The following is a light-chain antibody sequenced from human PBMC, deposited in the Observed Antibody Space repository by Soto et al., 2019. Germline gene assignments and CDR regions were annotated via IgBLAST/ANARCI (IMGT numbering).Light chain of an antibody. CDR3: SSYTGSSTPV. CDR2: AVS. CDR1: SSDVGGYNY. Sequence: QSALTQPASVSGSPGQSITISCTGTSSDVGGYNYVSWYQHHPGKAPKLMIYAVSNRPSGGSNRFSSSKSGNTASLTISGLQAEDEADYYCSSYTGSSTPVFGGGTKL. J-gene: IGLJ3*02. V-gene: IGLV2-14*01.